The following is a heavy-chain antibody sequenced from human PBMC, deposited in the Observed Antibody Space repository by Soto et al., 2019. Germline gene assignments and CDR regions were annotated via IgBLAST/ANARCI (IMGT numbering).Heavy chain of an antibody. CDR2: ISGSGGST. CDR3: AKCRRTYYGSGRERNYYYMDV. J-gene: IGHJ6*03. D-gene: IGHD3-10*01. V-gene: IGHV3-23*01. CDR1: GFTFSSYA. Sequence: GGSLRLSCAASGFTFSSYAMSWVRQAPGKGLEWVSAISGSGGSTYYADSVKGRFPISRDNSKNTLYLKMNSLRAEDTAVYYCAKCRRTYYGSGRERNYYYMDVWGKGTTVTVSS.